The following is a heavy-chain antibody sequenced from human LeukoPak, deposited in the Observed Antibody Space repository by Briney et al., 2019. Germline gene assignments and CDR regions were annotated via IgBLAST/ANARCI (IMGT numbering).Heavy chain of an antibody. CDR1: GYTFTGYY. D-gene: IGHD3-10*01. J-gene: IGHJ3*02. CDR2: INPNSGGT. V-gene: IGHV1-2*02. Sequence: ASVKVSCKASGYTFTGYYMHWVRQAPGQGLEWMGWINPNSGGTNYAQKFQGRVTMTRDMSISTAYMELSRLRSDDTAVYYCARDLPYYGSGSYIDAFDIWGQGTMVTVSS. CDR3: ARDLPYYGSGSYIDAFDI.